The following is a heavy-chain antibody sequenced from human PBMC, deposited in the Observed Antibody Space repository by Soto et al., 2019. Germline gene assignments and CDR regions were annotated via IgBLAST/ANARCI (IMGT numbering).Heavy chain of an antibody. CDR1: GGTFSSYS. Sequence: SVKVSGKASGGTFSSYSISWVRQAPGQGLEWMGGIIPIFGTANYAQKFQGRVTITADESTSTAYMELSSLRSEDTAVYYCASFTPGYNWFDPWGQGTLVTVSS. J-gene: IGHJ5*02. CDR3: ASFTPGYNWFDP. D-gene: IGHD3-10*01. V-gene: IGHV1-69*13. CDR2: IIPIFGTA.